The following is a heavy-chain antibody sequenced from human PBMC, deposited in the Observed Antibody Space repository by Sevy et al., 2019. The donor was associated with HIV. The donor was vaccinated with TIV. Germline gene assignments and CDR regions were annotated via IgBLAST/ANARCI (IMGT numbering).Heavy chain of an antibody. V-gene: IGHV4-61*02. CDR1: GGSISSGNYY. Sequence: SETLSLTCTVSGGSISSGNYYWSWIRQPAGKGLEWIGRIYTSGSTNYNPSLKSRVTISVTTYKNQFSLKLSSVTAADTAVYYCARESGDCSSTSCYEGVFDYWGQGTLVTVSS. CDR2: IYTSGST. J-gene: IGHJ4*02. D-gene: IGHD2-2*01. CDR3: ARESGDCSSTSCYEGVFDY.